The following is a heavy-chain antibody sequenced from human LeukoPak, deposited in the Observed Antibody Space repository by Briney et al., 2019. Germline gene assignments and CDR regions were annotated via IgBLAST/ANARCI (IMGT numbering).Heavy chain of an antibody. CDR2: ISSSSSYI. CDR1: GFTFSSYS. Sequence: PGGSLRLSCAASGFTFSSYSMNWVRQAPGKGLEWVSSISSSSSYIYYADSVKGRFTISRDNAKNSLYLQMNSLRAEDTAVYYCARGGYSSGWKYDYWGQGTLVTVSS. D-gene: IGHD6-19*01. V-gene: IGHV3-21*01. J-gene: IGHJ4*02. CDR3: ARGGYSSGWKYDY.